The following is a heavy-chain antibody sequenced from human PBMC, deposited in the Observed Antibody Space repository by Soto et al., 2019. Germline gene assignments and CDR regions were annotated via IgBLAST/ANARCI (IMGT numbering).Heavy chain of an antibody. CDR2: INPSGGST. CDR3: ASSKWRDYYGMDV. D-gene: IGHD1-26*01. CDR1: GYTFTSYY. Sequence: GASVKVSCKASGYTFTSYYMHWVRQAPGQGLEWMGIINPSGGSTSYAQKFQGRVTMTRDTSTSTVYMELSSLRSEDTALYYCASSKWRDYYGMDVWGQGTTVTVSS. J-gene: IGHJ6*02. V-gene: IGHV1-46*01.